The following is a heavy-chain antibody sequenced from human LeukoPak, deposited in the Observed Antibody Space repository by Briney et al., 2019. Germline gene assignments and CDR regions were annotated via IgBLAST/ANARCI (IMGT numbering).Heavy chain of an antibody. D-gene: IGHD4-17*01. J-gene: IGHJ3*02. Sequence: GGSLRLSCAASGFTFSGYWMYWVRQAPGKGLVWVSGVKSDASSTYYADSVKGRFTISRDNVKNTLYLQMNSLRAEDTAVYYCARDTGRAFDIWGQGTMVTVSS. CDR2: VKSDASST. V-gene: IGHV3-74*01. CDR3: ARDTGRAFDI. CDR1: GFTFSGYW.